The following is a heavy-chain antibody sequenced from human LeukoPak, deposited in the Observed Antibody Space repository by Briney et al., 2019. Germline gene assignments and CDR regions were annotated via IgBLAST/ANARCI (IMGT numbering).Heavy chain of an antibody. J-gene: IGHJ5*02. Sequence: SVKVSRKASGGTFSSYTISWVRQAPGQGLEWMGRIIPILGIANYAQKFQGRVTITADKSTSTAYMELSSLRSEDTAVYYCARDPTTIAVAGTNWFDPWGQGTLVTVSS. CDR3: ARDPTTIAVAGTNWFDP. CDR1: GGTFSSYT. D-gene: IGHD6-19*01. CDR2: IIPILGIA. V-gene: IGHV1-69*04.